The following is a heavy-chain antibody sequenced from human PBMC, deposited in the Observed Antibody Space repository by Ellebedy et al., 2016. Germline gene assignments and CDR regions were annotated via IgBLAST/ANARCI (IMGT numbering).Heavy chain of an antibody. J-gene: IGHJ6*03. CDR1: GFTFDDYA. CDR3: AKTDGRDYYYYMDV. CDR2: ISWNSGSI. Sequence: GGSLRLSXAASGFTFDDYAMHWVRQAPGKGLEWVSGISWNSGSIGYADSVKGRFTISRDNAKNSLYLQMNSLRAEDTALYYCAKTDGRDYYYYMDVWGKGTTVTVSS. D-gene: IGHD1-26*01. V-gene: IGHV3-9*01.